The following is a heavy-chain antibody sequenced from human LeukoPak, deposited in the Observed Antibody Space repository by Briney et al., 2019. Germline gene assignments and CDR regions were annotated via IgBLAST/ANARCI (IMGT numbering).Heavy chain of an antibody. Sequence: GGSLRLSCAASGFTVSSNYMSWVRQAPGKGLEWVSVIYSGGSTYYADSVKGRFTISRDNSKNTLYLQMNSLRAEDTAVYYCARGPPTSNRGPYFDYWGQGTLVTVSS. D-gene: IGHD2/OR15-2a*01. CDR1: GFTVSSNY. CDR2: IYSGGST. CDR3: ARGPPTSNRGPYFDY. V-gene: IGHV3-53*01. J-gene: IGHJ4*02.